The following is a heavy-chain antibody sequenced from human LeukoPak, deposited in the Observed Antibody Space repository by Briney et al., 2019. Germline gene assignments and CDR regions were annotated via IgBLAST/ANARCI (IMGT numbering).Heavy chain of an antibody. V-gene: IGHV4-59*08. J-gene: IGHJ3*02. CDR1: GGSISSYY. Sequence: SGTLSLTCTVSGGSISSYYWSWIRQPPGKGLEWIGYIYYSGSTNYNPSLKSRVTISVDTSKNQFSLKLSSVTAADTAVYYCANLYDYGDFGDAFDIWGQGTMVTVSS. CDR3: ANLYDYGDFGDAFDI. D-gene: IGHD4-17*01. CDR2: IYYSGST.